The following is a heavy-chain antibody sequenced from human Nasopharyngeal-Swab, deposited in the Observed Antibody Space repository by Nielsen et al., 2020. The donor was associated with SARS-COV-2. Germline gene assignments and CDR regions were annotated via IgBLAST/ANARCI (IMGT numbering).Heavy chain of an antibody. J-gene: IGHJ4*02. D-gene: IGHD4-17*01. Sequence: GGSLRLSCAASGFTVSSNYMSWVRQAPGKGLEWVSVIYSGGSTYYADSVKGRFTISRDNSKNTLYLQMNSLRAEDTAVYYCARGRGGFGYGDYVDYWGQGTLATVSS. V-gene: IGHV3-53*01. CDR3: ARGRGGFGYGDYVDY. CDR2: IYSGGST. CDR1: GFTVSSNY.